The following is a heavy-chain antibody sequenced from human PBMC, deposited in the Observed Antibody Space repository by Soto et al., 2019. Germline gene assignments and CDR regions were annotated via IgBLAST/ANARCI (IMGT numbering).Heavy chain of an antibody. CDR3: ARSLSTIAARPDY. J-gene: IGHJ4*02. Sequence: ASVKVSCKASGYTFTGYYMHWVLQAPGQGLEWMGWINPNSGDTNYAQKVQGRVTMTRDTSISTAYLELSSLRSDDAAVYYCARSLSTIAARPDYWGQGTLVTVSS. V-gene: IGHV1-2*02. CDR1: GYTFTGYY. D-gene: IGHD6-6*01. CDR2: INPNSGDT.